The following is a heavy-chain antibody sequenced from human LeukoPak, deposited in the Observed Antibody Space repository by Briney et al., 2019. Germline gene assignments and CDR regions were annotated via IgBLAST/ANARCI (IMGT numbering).Heavy chain of an antibody. CDR2: IYYSGST. CDR3: ARGLRGYSYGRPFDY. Sequence: SQTLSLTCTVSGGSISSGDYYWSWIRQPPGKGLEWIGYIYYSGSTYYNPSLKSRVTISVDTSKNQFSLKLSSVTAADTAVYYCARGLRGYSYGRPFDYWGQGTLVTVSS. J-gene: IGHJ4*02. V-gene: IGHV4-30-4*01. D-gene: IGHD5-18*01. CDR1: GGSISSGDYY.